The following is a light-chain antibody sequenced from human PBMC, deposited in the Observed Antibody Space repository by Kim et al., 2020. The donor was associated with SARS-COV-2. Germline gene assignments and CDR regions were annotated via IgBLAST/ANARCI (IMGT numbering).Light chain of an antibody. CDR1: SSDVGGYNY. CDR2: EVS. CDR3: SSYAGSSNLV. Sequence: QSVTIPCTGTSSDVGGYNYVSWYQQHPGKVPKRMIYEVSKRPSGVPDRFSGSKSGNTASLTVSGLQAEDEADYYCSSYAGSSNLVFGGVTQLTVL. V-gene: IGLV2-8*01. J-gene: IGLJ2*01.